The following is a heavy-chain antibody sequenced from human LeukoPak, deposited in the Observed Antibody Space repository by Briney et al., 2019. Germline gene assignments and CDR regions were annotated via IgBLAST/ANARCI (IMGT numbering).Heavy chain of an antibody. V-gene: IGHV1-18*01. D-gene: IGHD3-22*01. CDR1: CYTFTSYC. J-gene: IGHJ4*02. CDR3: ARDPDHYCDSSGYYFDY. CDR2: IIAYNGTT. Sequence: ASVKVSCKASCYTFTSYCISWVRQAPGQGLEWMGWIIAYNGTTNYAQKLHGRVTMTTDTSTSTAYMELRSLRSDDTAVYYCARDPDHYCDSSGYYFDYWGQGTLVTVSS.